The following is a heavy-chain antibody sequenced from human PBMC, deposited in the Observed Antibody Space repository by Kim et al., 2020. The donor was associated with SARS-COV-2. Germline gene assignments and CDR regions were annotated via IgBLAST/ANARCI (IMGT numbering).Heavy chain of an antibody. CDR2: ISYDGSNK. CDR1: GFTFSSYA. V-gene: IGHV3-30-3*01. J-gene: IGHJ3*02. CDR3: ARVRGYHPGSAFDI. Sequence: GGSLRLSCAASGFTFSSYAMHWVRQAPGKGLEWVAVISYDGSNKYYADSVKGRFTISRDNSKNTLYLQMNSLRAADTAVYYCARVRGYHPGSAFDIWGQG. D-gene: IGHD3-22*01.